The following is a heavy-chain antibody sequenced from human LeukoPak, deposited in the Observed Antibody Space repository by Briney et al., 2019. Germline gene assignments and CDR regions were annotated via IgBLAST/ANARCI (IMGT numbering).Heavy chain of an antibody. J-gene: IGHJ3*02. CDR3: ARYCGGDCFSAPFDI. CDR1: GYTFTSYG. CDR2: ISAYNGNT. Sequence: EASVKVSCKASGYTFTSYGISWVRQAPGQGLEWMGWISAYNGNTNYAQKLQGRVTMTTDTSTSTAYMELRSLRSDDTAVYYCARYCGGDCFSAPFDIWGQGTMVTVSS. V-gene: IGHV1-18*01. D-gene: IGHD2-21*02.